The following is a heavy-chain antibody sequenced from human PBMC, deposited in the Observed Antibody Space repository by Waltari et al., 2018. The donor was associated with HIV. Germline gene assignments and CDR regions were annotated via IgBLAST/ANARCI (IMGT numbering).Heavy chain of an antibody. CDR1: GSPFSNFA. CDR2: IWYDGENK. Sequence: QVQLVESGGGVVQPGSSRRLSCAASGSPFSNFALHWVRQAPGKGLEWVAVIWYDGENKYYAASVKGRFTISRDNSKNTLYLQMNSLRVEDTAVYYCARGGYYYDISGYYHYWGQGTLVTVSS. CDR3: ARGGYYYDISGYYHY. D-gene: IGHD3-22*01. V-gene: IGHV3-33*01. J-gene: IGHJ4*02.